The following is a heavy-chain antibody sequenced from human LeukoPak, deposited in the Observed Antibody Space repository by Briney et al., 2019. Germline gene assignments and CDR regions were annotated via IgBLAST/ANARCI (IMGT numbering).Heavy chain of an antibody. Sequence: PSQTLSLTCAISGDSVSSNSAAWNWIRQSPSRGLEWLGRTYYRSKWYNDYAVSVKSRITINPDTSQNQFSLQLNSVTPEDTAVYYCAGGGVLVPGNYYYYMDVWGKGTTVTVSS. D-gene: IGHD2-2*01. CDR2: TYYRSKWYN. CDR1: GDSVSSNSAA. CDR3: AGGGVLVPGNYYYYMDV. J-gene: IGHJ6*03. V-gene: IGHV6-1*01.